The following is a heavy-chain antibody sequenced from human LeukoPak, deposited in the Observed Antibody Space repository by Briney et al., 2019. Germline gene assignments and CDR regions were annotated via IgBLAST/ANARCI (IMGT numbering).Heavy chain of an antibody. J-gene: IGHJ4*02. D-gene: IGHD2-2*01. Sequence: ASVKVSCKASGYSFSNYAIARVRQAPGQGLEWMGWISGYDGNTKYAQKVEGRVTMTTDTSTNTAYMELRSLRSDDTAVYYCARRGFSGYSSSWYDHWGQGTLVTVSS. CDR1: GYSFSNYA. V-gene: IGHV1-18*01. CDR2: ISGYDGNT. CDR3: ARRGFSGYSSSWYDH.